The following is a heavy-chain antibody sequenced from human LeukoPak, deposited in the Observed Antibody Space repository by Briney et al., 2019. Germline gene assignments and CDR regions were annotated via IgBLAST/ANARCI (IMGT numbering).Heavy chain of an antibody. D-gene: IGHD6-19*01. CDR2: MNPDSGNT. CDR1: GYTFTGYD. Sequence: ASVKVSCKASGYTFTGYDINWVRQATGQGLEWMGWMNPDSGNTGYAQKFQGRVTMTRSTSINTAYMELSSLRSEDTAVYYCARVVGYSSGLWGQGTLVTVSS. V-gene: IGHV1-8*01. CDR3: ARVVGYSSGL. J-gene: IGHJ4*02.